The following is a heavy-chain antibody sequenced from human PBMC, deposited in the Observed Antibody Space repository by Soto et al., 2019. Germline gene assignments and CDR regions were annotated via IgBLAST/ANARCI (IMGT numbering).Heavy chain of an antibody. V-gene: IGHV3-53*01. CDR2: IYRGVST. CDR3: ARDRSDSSRADSFDV. Sequence: GGSLRLSCAVSGFTVIKTYMSWVRQAPGKGLEWVAVIYRGVSTHYADSVKGRFTISRDDSKNTIYLQMNSLRAEDTAVYYCARDRSDSSRADSFDVWGQGTMVTVSS. CDR1: GFTVIKTY. D-gene: IGHD6-25*01. J-gene: IGHJ3*01.